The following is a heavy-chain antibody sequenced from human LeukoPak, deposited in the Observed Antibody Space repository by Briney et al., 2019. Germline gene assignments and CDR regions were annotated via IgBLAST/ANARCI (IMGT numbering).Heavy chain of an antibody. CDR2: IYYSGST. D-gene: IGHD3-10*01. CDR1: IDSISSYY. V-gene: IGHV4-59*05. J-gene: IGHJ4*02. CDR3: ARQYGSGSSYTPVVDL. Sequence: PSETLSLTCTVSIDSISSYYWSWIRQPPGKGLEWVGSIYYSGSTYYNPSLKSRVTISVDTSKNQFSLKLNSLTAAETAVYYCARQYGSGSSYTPVVDLWGQGTLVTVSS.